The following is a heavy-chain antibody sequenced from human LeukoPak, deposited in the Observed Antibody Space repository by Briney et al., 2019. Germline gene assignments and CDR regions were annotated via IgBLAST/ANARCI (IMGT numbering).Heavy chain of an antibody. J-gene: IGHJ5*02. CDR3: AKDHSQAKYSITWKFDP. V-gene: IGHV3-23*01. CDR2: ISGSGGST. D-gene: IGHD6-13*01. Sequence: HPGGSLRLSCAASGFTFSSYAMSWVRQAPGKGLEWVSVISGSGGSTYHADSVKGRFTISRDNSKNTLYLQMNSLRAEDTALYYCAKDHSQAKYSITWKFDPWGQGTLVTVSS. CDR1: GFTFSSYA.